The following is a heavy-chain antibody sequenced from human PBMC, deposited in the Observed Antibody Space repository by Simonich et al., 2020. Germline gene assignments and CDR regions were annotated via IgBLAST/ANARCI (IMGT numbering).Heavy chain of an antibody. J-gene: IGHJ3*02. D-gene: IGHD1-1*01. CDR1: GYTFTSYG. V-gene: IGHV1-18*01. CDR3: ARSTTGTTAFDI. CDR2: NSANKGNT. Sequence: QVQLVQSGAEVKKPGASVKVSCKASGYTFTSYGISWVRQAPGQGLEWMGRNSANKGNTNYEQKVQGRVTMTTDTSKSTAYMELRSLRSDDTAVYYCARSTTGTTAFDIWGQGTMVTVSS.